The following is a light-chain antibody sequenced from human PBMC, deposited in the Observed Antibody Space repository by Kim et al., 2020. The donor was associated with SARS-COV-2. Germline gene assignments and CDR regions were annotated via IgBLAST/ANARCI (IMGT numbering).Light chain of an antibody. CDR3: TSYTSSSTYV. V-gene: IGLV2-14*03. J-gene: IGLJ1*01. CDR2: DVT. Sequence: GQSITISCTGTSSDVGGYNYVSWYQPYPGKAPKLVIYDVTKRPSGISNRFSGSKSGYTASLTISGLQAEDEADYYCTSYTSSSTYVFGTGTKVTVL. CDR1: SSDVGGYNY.